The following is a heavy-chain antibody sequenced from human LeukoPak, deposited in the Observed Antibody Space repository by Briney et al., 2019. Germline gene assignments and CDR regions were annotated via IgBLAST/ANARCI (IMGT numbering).Heavy chain of an antibody. CDR1: GFTFSSYA. V-gene: IGHV3-23*01. CDR3: ANPPSSGSGWMTFDY. CDR2: ISGSGGST. J-gene: IGHJ4*02. D-gene: IGHD6-19*01. Sequence: TGGSLILSCAASGFTFSSYAMSWVRQAPGKGLEWVSAISGSGGSTYYADSVKGRFTISRHNSKNTLYLQMNSLRAEDTAVYYCANPPSSGSGWMTFDYWGQGTLVTVSS.